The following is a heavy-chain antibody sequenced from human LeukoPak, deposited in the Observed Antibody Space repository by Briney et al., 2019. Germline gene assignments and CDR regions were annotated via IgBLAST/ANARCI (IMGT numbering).Heavy chain of an antibody. J-gene: IGHJ4*02. CDR1: GFSFSTYC. D-gene: IGHD3-22*01. CDR3: ARDRGRYYDSRGFYWGYYFDS. V-gene: IGHV3-23*01. Sequence: GGSLSLSCVVSGFSFSTYCVNWVRPAPGKGLEWVSTISGSGDSKYYAASVKGRFTISRDNSKDTLYLQMSSVRVDDTAVYYCARDRGRYYDSRGFYWGYYFDSWGQGILVTVST. CDR2: ISGSGDSK.